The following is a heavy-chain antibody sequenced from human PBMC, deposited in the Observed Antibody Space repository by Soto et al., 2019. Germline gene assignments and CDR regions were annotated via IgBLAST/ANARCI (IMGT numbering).Heavy chain of an antibody. J-gene: IGHJ4*02. Sequence: GGSLRLSCAASGFTFSSYAMHWVRQAPGKGLEWVAVISYDGSNKCYADSVKGRFTISRDNSKNTLYLQMNSLRAEDTAMYYCARGPYYDYVWGSYRYTSFYWGQGALVTVSS. D-gene: IGHD3-16*02. CDR3: ARGPYYDYVWGSYRYTSFY. CDR2: ISYDGSNK. CDR1: GFTFSSYA. V-gene: IGHV3-30-3*01.